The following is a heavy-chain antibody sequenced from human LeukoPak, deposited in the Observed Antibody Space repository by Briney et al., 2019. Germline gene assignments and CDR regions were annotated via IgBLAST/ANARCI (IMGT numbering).Heavy chain of an antibody. CDR1: GFTFSSYA. CDR3: ARGPSMSPQH. V-gene: IGHV3-30-3*01. D-gene: IGHD2-2*01. Sequence: PGGSLRLSCAASGFTFSSYAMHWVRQAPGKGLEWVAVISYDGSNKYYADSVKGRFTISRDNSKNTLYLQMNSLRAEDTAVYYCARGPSMSPQHWGQGTLVTVSS. CDR2: ISYDGSNK. J-gene: IGHJ1*01.